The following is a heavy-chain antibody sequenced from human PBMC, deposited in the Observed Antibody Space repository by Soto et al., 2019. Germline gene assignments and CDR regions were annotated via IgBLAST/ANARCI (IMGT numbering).Heavy chain of an antibody. V-gene: IGHV1-69*02. Sequence: QVQLVQSGAEVKKPGSSVKVSCKASGGTFSSYTIGWVRQAPGQGLEWMGRIIHILGIANYAQKFQGRVTITADKSTSTAYMELSSLRSEDTAVYYCASPGGGLRYFDWLFYYWGQGTLVTVSS. CDR2: IIHILGIA. J-gene: IGHJ4*02. CDR1: GGTFSSYT. CDR3: ASPGGGLRYFDWLFYY. D-gene: IGHD3-9*01.